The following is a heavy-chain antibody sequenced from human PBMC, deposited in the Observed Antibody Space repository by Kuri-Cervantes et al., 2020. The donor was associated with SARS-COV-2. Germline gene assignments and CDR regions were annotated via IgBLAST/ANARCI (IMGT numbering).Heavy chain of an antibody. V-gene: IGHV1-8*03. CDR2: MNPNSGNT. D-gene: IGHD6-13*01. J-gene: IGHJ3*02. Sequence: ASVKVSCKASGGTFSSHAISWVRQATGQGLEWMGWMNPNSGNTGYAQKFQGRVTITRNTSISTAYMELSSLRSEDTAVYYCARGWQQQLVGDAFDIWGQGTMVTVSS. CDR3: ARGWQQQLVGDAFDI. CDR1: GGTFSSHA.